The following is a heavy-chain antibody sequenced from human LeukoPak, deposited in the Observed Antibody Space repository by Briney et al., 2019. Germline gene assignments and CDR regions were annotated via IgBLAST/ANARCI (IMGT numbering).Heavy chain of an antibody. CDR3: AAVYGYCSGGSCQFDY. Sequence: SVKVSCKASGFTFTSSAVQWVRQARGQRLEWIGWIVVGSGNTNYAQKFQERVTITRDMSTSTAYMELSSLRSEDTAVYYCAAVYGYCSGGSCQFDYWGQGTLVTVSS. V-gene: IGHV1-58*01. J-gene: IGHJ4*02. CDR1: GFTFTSSA. D-gene: IGHD2-15*01. CDR2: IVVGSGNT.